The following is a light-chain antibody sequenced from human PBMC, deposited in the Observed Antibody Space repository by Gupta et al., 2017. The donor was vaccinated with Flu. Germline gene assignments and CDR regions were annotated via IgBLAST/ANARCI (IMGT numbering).Light chain of an antibody. CDR2: GAS. V-gene: IGKV3-20*01. Sequence: EIVLTQSPGTLSLSPGERATLSCRASQSVRSSYLAWYQQKPGQAPRLLIYGASSRATGIPDRFSGSGSGTEFTLTISRREPEDFAVYYCQQESSSPGTFGQGTKVEIK. CDR3: QQESSSPGT. J-gene: IGKJ1*01. CDR1: QSVRSSY.